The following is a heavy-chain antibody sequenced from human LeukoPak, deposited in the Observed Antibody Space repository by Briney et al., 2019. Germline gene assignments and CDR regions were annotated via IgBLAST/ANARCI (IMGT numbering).Heavy chain of an antibody. J-gene: IGHJ4*02. D-gene: IGHD3-3*01. CDR3: ARGNGDYNFWSGYDY. CDR2: INPKRGGT. Sequence: GASVKVSCKTFGYTFIYYYVHWVRQAPGQGLEWMGWINPKRGGTNYAHKFQGRVTMTWDTSISTAYMDLSSLRSDDTAVYYCARGNGDYNFWSGYDYWGQGTLVTVSS. V-gene: IGHV1-2*02. CDR1: GYTFIYYY.